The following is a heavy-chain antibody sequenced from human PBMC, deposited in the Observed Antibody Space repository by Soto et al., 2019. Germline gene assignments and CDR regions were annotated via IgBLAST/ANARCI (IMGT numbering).Heavy chain of an antibody. CDR2: ISGSGGST. Sequence: LRLSCAASGFTFSSYAMSWVRQAPGKGLEWVSAISGSGGSTYYADSVKGRFTISRDNSKNTLYLQMNSLRAEDTAVYYCAKTLATIFGVVIKGYYYMDVWGKGTTVTVSS. D-gene: IGHD3-3*01. V-gene: IGHV3-23*01. J-gene: IGHJ6*03. CDR1: GFTFSSYA. CDR3: AKTLATIFGVVIKGYYYMDV.